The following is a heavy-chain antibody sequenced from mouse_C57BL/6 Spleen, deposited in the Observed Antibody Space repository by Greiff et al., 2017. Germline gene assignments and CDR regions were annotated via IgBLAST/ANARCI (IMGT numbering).Heavy chain of an antibody. J-gene: IGHJ4*01. V-gene: IGHV1-15*01. Sequence: VQLQQSGAELVRPGASVTLSCKASGYTFTDYEMHWVKQTPVHGLEWIGAIDPETGGTAYNQKFKGKAILTADKSSSTAYMELRSLTSEDSAVYYCTRLITTVVDYAMDYWGQGTSVTVSS. CDR3: TRLITTVVDYAMDY. D-gene: IGHD1-1*01. CDR2: IDPETGGT. CDR1: GYTFTDYE.